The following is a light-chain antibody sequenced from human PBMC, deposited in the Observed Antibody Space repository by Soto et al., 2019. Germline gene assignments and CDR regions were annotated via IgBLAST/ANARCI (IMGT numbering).Light chain of an antibody. CDR3: AAWDDSLNGRV. CDR1: SSDVAAYNY. Sequence: QSALTQPRSVSGSPGQSVTISCTGTSSDVAAYNYVSWYQQHPGKAPKLVIFDVTKRPSGVPVRFSGSKSGNTASLTISGLQTEDEADYYCAAWDDSLNGRVFGTGTKLTVL. CDR2: DVT. V-gene: IGLV2-11*01. J-gene: IGLJ1*01.